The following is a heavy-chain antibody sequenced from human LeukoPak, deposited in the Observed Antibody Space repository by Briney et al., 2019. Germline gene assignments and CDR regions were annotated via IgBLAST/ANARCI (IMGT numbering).Heavy chain of an antibody. Sequence: GGSLRLSCAASGSTLSALWMNWVRQAPGKGLEWVANIKQDGSEKNYLDSVKGRFTISRDNAKNSAYLQMNNLRVDDTAVYYCVGGYGWLPDYWGQGTLVTISS. CDR3: VGGYGWLPDY. D-gene: IGHD6-19*01. CDR1: GSTLSALW. J-gene: IGHJ4*02. V-gene: IGHV3-7*04. CDR2: IKQDGSEK.